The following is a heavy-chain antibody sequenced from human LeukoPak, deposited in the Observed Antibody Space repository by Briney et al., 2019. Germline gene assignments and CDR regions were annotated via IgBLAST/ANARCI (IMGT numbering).Heavy chain of an antibody. CDR1: GYTFTTYL. CDR3: ARGPTYYYDSSGQFDY. CDR2: INAADGNT. V-gene: IGHV1-3*01. J-gene: IGHJ4*02. D-gene: IGHD3-22*01. Sequence: GASVKVSCKASGYTFTTYLIHWVRQAPGQGPEWMGWINAADGNTRYSQKFQGRVTITRDTSTSTVYMELSSLRSEDTAVYYCARGPTYYYDSSGQFDYWGQGTLVTVSS.